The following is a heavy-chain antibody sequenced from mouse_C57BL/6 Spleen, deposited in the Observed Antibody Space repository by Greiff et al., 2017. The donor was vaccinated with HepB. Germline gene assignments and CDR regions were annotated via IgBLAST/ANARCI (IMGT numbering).Heavy chain of an antibody. CDR1: GYTFTSYW. Sequence: QVQLKQPGAELVKPGASVKLSCKASGYTFTSYWMHWVKQRPGRGLEWIGRIDPNSGGTKYNEKFKSKATLTVDKPSSTAYMQLSSLTSEDSAVYYCARPLRRGGSYWYFDVWGTGTTVTVSS. J-gene: IGHJ1*03. CDR3: ARPLRRGGSYWYFDV. CDR2: IDPNSGGT. V-gene: IGHV1-72*01. D-gene: IGHD2-12*01.